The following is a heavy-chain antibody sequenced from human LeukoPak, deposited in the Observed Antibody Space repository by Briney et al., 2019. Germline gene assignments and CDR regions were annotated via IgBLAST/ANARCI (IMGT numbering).Heavy chain of an antibody. Sequence: GGSLRLSCAASGFTFSSYAVSWVRQVPGQGLEWVSVIKSDGSGTAYADSVRGRFTISRDDAKNTVYLQMNSLRADDTAMYYCAKDYFGSIDYWGQGTLVTVSS. CDR1: GFTFSSYA. J-gene: IGHJ4*02. V-gene: IGHV3-74*01. D-gene: IGHD2/OR15-2a*01. CDR3: AKDYFGSIDY. CDR2: IKSDGSGT.